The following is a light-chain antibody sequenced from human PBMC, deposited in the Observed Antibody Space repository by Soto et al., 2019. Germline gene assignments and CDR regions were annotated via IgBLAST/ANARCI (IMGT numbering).Light chain of an antibody. CDR3: QQYNSYPWT. CDR2: DAS. CDR1: QTISSW. J-gene: IGKJ1*01. Sequence: DIQMTQSPSTLSVSVGYRFPITCRASQTISSWLSWYQQKPGKAPKLLIYDASSLESGVTSRFSGSGSGTEFTLTISSLQPDDFATYYCQQYNSYPWTFGQGTTVDIK. V-gene: IGKV1-5*01.